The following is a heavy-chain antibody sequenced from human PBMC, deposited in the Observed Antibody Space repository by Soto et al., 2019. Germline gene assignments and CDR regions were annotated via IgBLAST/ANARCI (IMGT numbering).Heavy chain of an antibody. CDR1: GYTFTDYA. CDR2: IGTSIGHT. J-gene: IGHJ5*01. D-gene: IGHD2-15*01. Sequence: QVQLVQSGADLKKPGASVKVSCKASGYTFTDYAITWVRQAPGQGLEWVGWIGTSIGHTNYAQNFRGRVTMTADTSKNTAYMDLRSLRSADTAIYYCARGSYCSGGTCTNWFDSWGQGTLVTVSS. V-gene: IGHV1-18*01. CDR3: ARGSYCSGGTCTNWFDS.